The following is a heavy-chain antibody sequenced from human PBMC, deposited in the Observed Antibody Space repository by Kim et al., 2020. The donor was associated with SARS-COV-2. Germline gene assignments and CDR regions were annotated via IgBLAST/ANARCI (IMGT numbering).Heavy chain of an antibody. J-gene: IGHJ4*02. CDR2: T. Sequence: TSYAQKIQGRVTMNRDTSTSTVYMELSSLRSEDTAVYYCARVGGTAVLGYWGQGTLVTVSS. CDR3: ARVGGTAVLGY. D-gene: IGHD6-19*01. V-gene: IGHV1-46*01.